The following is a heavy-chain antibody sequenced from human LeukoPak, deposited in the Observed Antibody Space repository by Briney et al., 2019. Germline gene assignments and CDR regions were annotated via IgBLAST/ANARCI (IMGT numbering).Heavy chain of an antibody. Sequence: GRSLRLSCAASGFTFDDYAMHWVRQAPGKGLEWVSGISWNSGSIGYADSVKGRFTISRDNAKNSLYLQINSLRAEDTAVYYCALQADYWGQGTLVTVSS. CDR3: ALQADY. CDR2: ISWNSGSI. J-gene: IGHJ4*02. V-gene: IGHV3-9*01. CDR1: GFTFDDYA.